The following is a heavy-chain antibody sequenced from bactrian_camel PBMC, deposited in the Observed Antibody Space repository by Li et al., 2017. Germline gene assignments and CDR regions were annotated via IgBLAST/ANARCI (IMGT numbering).Heavy chain of an antibody. V-gene: IGHV3S6*01. J-gene: IGHJ4*01. CDR3: AASGGQLGRWCYEFPVNWVSWLYN. CDR2: AQRDAAT. CDR1: GFEYTTYC. Sequence: HVQLVESGGGLVQPGGSLKLSCVVSGFEYTTYCMAWFRQAPGKEPEGVAAQRDAATYYADSVKGRFSISQDGAKNTLYLHMNNLKPEDTAMYHCAASGGQLGRWCYEFPVNWVSWLYNWGQGTQVTVS. D-gene: IGHD3*01.